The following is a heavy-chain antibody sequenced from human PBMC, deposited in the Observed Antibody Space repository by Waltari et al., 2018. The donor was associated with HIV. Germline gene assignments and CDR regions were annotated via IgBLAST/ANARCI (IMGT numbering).Heavy chain of an antibody. J-gene: IGHJ4*02. V-gene: IGHV4-61*02. CDR3: TNGGDINGSEFDF. Sequence: QVRLQESGPGLVKPSQTLSLTCSVSGGSTTSGSYYWSWIRNPAGKGLEWIGRVHTSGNSHYNPSLRSRVTISVDTSKNQFSLSMNSVTAADTAVYYCTNGGDINGSEFDFWGQGALVTVSS. D-gene: IGHD3-10*01. CDR1: GGSTTSGSYY. CDR2: VHTSGNS.